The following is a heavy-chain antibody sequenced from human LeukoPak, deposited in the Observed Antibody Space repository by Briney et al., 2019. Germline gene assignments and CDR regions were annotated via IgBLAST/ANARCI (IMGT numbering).Heavy chain of an antibody. CDR2: IKQDGSEK. D-gene: IGHD3-22*01. CDR3: AKQPLYYYDSSGYPRDYYYYYMDV. V-gene: IGHV3-7*01. J-gene: IGHJ6*03. CDR1: GFTFSSYW. Sequence: PGGSLRLSCAASGFTFSSYWMSWVRQAPGKGLEWVANIKQDGSEKYYVDSVKGRFTISRDNAKNSLYLQMNSLRAEDTAVYYCAKQPLYYYDSSGYPRDYYYYYMDVWGKGTTVTISS.